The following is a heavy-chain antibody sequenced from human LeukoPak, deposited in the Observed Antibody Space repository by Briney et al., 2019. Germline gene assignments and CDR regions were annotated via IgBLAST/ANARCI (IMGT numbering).Heavy chain of an antibody. CDR3: ARDLRYNWNDARGAD. J-gene: IGHJ4*02. CDR1: GFTFSSYW. D-gene: IGHD1-20*01. V-gene: IGHV3-7*03. Sequence: GGSLRLSCAASGFTFSSYWMSWVRQAPEKGLEWVANIKQDGSEKFYVDSVKGRFTISRDNTKKSMYLQMNSLRVEDTAVYYCARDLRYNWNDARGADWGQGTLVTVSS. CDR2: IKQDGSEK.